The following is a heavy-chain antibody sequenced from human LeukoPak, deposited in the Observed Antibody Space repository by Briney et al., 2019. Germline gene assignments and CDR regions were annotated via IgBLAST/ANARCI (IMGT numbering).Heavy chain of an antibody. Sequence: ASVKVSCKASGYTFTGYYMHWVRQAPGQGLEWMGWINPNSGGTNYAQKFQGRVTMTRDTSISTAYMELRRLRSDDTAVYYCARRRDLYSRSYYPFDYWGQGTLVTVSS. V-gene: IGHV1-2*02. CDR1: GYTFTGYY. CDR2: INPNSGGT. CDR3: ARRRDLYSRSYYPFDY. J-gene: IGHJ4*02. D-gene: IGHD1-26*01.